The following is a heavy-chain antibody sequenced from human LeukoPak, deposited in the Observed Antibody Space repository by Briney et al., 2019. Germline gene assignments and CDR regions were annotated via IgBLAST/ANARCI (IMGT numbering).Heavy chain of an antibody. CDR3: AREVRIAAAGPFYYYYGMDV. D-gene: IGHD6-13*01. V-gene: IGHV1-46*01. Sequence: ASVKVSCKASGYTLTSYYMHWVRQAPGQGLEWMGIINPSGGSTNYAQKFQGRVTMTRDTSTSTVYMEMSSLRSEDTAVYYCAREVRIAAAGPFYYYYGMDVWGQGTTVTVSS. CDR1: GYTLTSYY. CDR2: INPSGGST. J-gene: IGHJ6*02.